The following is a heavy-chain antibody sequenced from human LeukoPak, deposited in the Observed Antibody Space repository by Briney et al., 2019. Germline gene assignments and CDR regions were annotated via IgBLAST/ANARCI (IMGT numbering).Heavy chain of an antibody. CDR3: AREPPLRYYYDSSGYYYYYYMDV. D-gene: IGHD3-22*01. CDR1: GYTFTGYY. CDR2: INPNSGGT. Sequence: ASVKVSCKASGYTFTGYYMHWVRQAPGQGLEWMGRINPNSGGTNYAQKFQGRVTMTRDTSTSTVYMELSSLRSEDTAVYYCAREPPLRYYYDSSGYYYYYYMDVWGKGTTVTVSS. V-gene: IGHV1-2*06. J-gene: IGHJ6*03.